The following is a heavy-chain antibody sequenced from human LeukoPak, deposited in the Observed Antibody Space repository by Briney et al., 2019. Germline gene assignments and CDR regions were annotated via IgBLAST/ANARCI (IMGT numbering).Heavy chain of an antibody. Sequence: ASVTVSFKGSGYTFTCHSISWVRQAPGQGLEWVGGSNVYNGNTNYAQKLQGRVTMTTHTPTSRAYMESRNIRSDDTAVYYCAREFPSGVGYSYGRSYYYFGMDVWGQGTTVTVSS. CDR1: GYTFTCHS. V-gene: IGHV1-18*01. D-gene: IGHD5-18*01. CDR3: AREFPSGVGYSYGRSYYYFGMDV. J-gene: IGHJ6*02. CDR2: SNVYNGNT.